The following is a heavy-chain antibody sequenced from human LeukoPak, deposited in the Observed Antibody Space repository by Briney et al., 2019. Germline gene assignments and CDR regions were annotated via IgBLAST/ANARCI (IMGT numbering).Heavy chain of an antibody. J-gene: IGHJ4*02. CDR3: ARDYDL. Sequence: GSLRLSCAASGFTFSSYAMSWVRQPPGKGLEWIGEINHSGSTNYNPSLKSRVTISVDTSKNQFSLKLSSVTAADTAVYYCARDYDLWGQGTLVTVSS. CDR2: INHSGST. CDR1: GFTFSSYA. V-gene: IGHV4-34*01. D-gene: IGHD3-16*01.